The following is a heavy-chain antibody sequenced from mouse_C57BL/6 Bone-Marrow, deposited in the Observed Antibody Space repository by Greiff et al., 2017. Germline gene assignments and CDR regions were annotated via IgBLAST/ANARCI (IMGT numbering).Heavy chain of an antibody. CDR2: ISSGGSYT. CDR3: ASSGTGFYFDY. CDR1: GFTFSSYG. Sequence: EVQRVESGGDLVKPGGSLKLSCAASGFTFSSYGMSWVRQTPDKRLEWVATISSGGSYTYYPDSVKGRFIITRDNAKNTLYLQMSSLKSEDTAISYCASSGTGFYFDYWGQGTTLTVSS. V-gene: IGHV5-6*01. J-gene: IGHJ2*01. D-gene: IGHD4-1*01.